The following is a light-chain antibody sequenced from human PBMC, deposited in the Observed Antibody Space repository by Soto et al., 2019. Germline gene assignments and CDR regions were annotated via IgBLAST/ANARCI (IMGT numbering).Light chain of an antibody. CDR2: DAS. V-gene: IGKV1-5*01. J-gene: IGKJ1*01. Sequence: DIRITQSPSTLSASVGYRVTITCRASQSIISWLAWYQQKPGKAPKLLIYDASSLESGVPSRFSASGSGTELTLTISSLQPDDFATYYCRQYNSYAWTFGQGTKVDIX. CDR3: RQYNSYAWT. CDR1: QSIISW.